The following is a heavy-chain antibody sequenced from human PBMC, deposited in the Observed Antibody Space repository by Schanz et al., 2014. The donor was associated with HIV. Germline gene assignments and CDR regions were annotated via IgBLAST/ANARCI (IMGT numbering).Heavy chain of an antibody. D-gene: IGHD2-15*01. CDR3: VRDAAGRFSDRSPGY. CDR1: GFTFTDNY. V-gene: IGHV3-30*03. Sequence: GQLVGSGGGLVKPGGSLRLSCAASGFTFTDNYMSWVRPAPDKGQEWGPVISADGNNEFYSDSVRGRFPISRDNSKNTLYLQMNSLRVEDTAVYYCVRDAAGRFSDRSPGYWGQGTLVIVSS. CDR2: ISADGNNE. J-gene: IGHJ4*01.